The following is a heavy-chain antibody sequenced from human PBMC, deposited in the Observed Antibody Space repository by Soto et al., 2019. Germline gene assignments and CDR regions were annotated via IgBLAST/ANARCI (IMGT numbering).Heavy chain of an antibody. V-gene: IGHV4-30-2*01. CDR2: IYHSGST. D-gene: IGHD6-6*01. Sequence: QLQLQESGSGLVRPSQTLSLTCAVSGGSISSGGFSWSWIRQPPGKGLESIGYIYHSGSTYYNPSLKSRVTISVDRSKNQFSLKLSSVTATDTAVYYCAGGIAARPLGYWGQGTLVTVSS. CDR3: AGGIAARPLGY. CDR1: GGSISSGGFS. J-gene: IGHJ4*02.